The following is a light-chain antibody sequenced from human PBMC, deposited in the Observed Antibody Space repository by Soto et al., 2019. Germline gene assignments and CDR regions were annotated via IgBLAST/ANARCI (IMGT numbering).Light chain of an antibody. J-gene: IGKJ1*01. CDR3: QHHPAT. CDR1: QSVSSSD. Sequence: EIGLTQSPVALSLSPGERAALCCRASQSVSSSDLAGYHQKPGHSPGLLIYGASSSATCIPDRFIGSGSGTEFTLTIRGLEPDDFAVYYGQHHPATFGQGTKVDI. CDR2: GAS. V-gene: IGKV3-20*01.